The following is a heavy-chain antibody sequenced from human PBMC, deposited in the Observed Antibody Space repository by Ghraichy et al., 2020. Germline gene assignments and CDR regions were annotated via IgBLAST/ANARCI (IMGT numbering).Heavy chain of an antibody. V-gene: IGHV4-34*01. J-gene: IGHJ4*02. CDR2: INHSGST. D-gene: IGHD1-7*01. CDR3: ARGKYNWNYWIGSIFDY. Sequence: GSLRLSCAVYGGSFSGYYWSWIRQPPGKGLEWIGEINHSGSTNYNPSLKSRVTISVDTSKNQFSLKLSSVTAADTAVYYCARGKYNWNYWIGSIFDYWGQGTLVTVSS. CDR1: GGSFSGYY.